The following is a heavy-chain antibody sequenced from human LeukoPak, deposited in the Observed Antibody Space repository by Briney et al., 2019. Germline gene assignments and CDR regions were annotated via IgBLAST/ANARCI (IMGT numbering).Heavy chain of an antibody. V-gene: IGHV3-23*01. D-gene: IGHD1-1*01. CDR1: GFTFSSYA. CDR3: ARSGNYDC. CDR2: ISGSGGST. J-gene: IGHJ4*02. Sequence: RGSLRLSCAGSGFTFSSYALTWVRQAPGKGLEWVSAISGSGGSTYYADSVKGRFTISRDNPKNTLYLQMNSLRAEDTAVYYCARSGNYDCWGQGTLVTVSS.